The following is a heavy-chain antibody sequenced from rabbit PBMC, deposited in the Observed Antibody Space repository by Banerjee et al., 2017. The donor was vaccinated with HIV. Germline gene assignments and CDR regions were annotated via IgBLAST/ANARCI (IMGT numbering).Heavy chain of an antibody. CDR3: ARDACTSSTDYAYYFNL. J-gene: IGHJ4*01. Sequence: QQQLEESGGGLVKPEGSLTLTCKASGIDFSGSYWICWVRQAPGKGLEWIACIYAGSSGTTYYASWAKGRFTISKPSSTTVTLQLTSLTAADTATYFCARDACTSSTDYAYYFNLWGPGTLVTVS. CDR2: IYAGSSGTT. CDR1: GIDFSGSYW. V-gene: IGHV1S45*01. D-gene: IGHD1-1*01.